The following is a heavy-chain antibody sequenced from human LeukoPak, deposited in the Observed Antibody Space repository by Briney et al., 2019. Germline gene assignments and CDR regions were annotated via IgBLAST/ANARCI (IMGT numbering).Heavy chain of an antibody. CDR2: IKQDESEK. D-gene: IGHD3-10*01. V-gene: IGHV3-7*04. CDR1: GFTFSSYW. Sequence: GSLRLSCAASGFTFSSYWMSWVRQAPGKGLEWVANIKQDESEKYYVHSVEGRFTISRDNAKNSLYLQMNSLRAGDTGVYYCARDVPFGESCDYWGQGTLVSVSS. CDR3: ARDVPFGESCDY. J-gene: IGHJ4*02.